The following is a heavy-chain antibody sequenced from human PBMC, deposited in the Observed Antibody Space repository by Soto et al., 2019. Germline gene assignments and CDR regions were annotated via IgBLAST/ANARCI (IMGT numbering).Heavy chain of an antibody. CDR3: ARDRSSSSWGIDAFDI. CDR1: GFTFSSYA. V-gene: IGHV3-30-3*01. D-gene: IGHD6-13*01. Sequence: GGSLRLSCAASGFTFSSYAMHWVRQAPGKGLEWVAVISYDGSNKYYADSVKGRFTISRDNSKNTLYLQMNSLRAEDTAVYYCARDRSSSSWGIDAFDIWGQGTMVTVSS. J-gene: IGHJ3*02. CDR2: ISYDGSNK.